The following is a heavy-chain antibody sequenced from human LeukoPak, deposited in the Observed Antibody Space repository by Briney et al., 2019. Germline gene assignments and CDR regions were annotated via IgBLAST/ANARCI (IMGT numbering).Heavy chain of an antibody. CDR2: IRSKAYGGTT. J-gene: IGHJ6*03. V-gene: IGHV3-49*04. D-gene: IGHD3-10*01. CDR3: TGSRGDYYMDV. Sequence: GGSLRLSCTASGFTFGDYAMSWVRQAPGKGLEWVGFIRSKAYGGTTEYAASVKGRFTISRDDSKSIAYLQMNSLKTEDTAVYYCTGSRGDYYMDVWGKGTTVTVSS. CDR1: GFTFGDYA.